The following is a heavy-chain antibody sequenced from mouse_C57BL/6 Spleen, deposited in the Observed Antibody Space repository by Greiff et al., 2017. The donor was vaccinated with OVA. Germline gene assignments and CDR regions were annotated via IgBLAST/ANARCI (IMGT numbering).Heavy chain of an antibody. J-gene: IGHJ3*01. Sequence: VQLQESGAELMKPGASVKLSCKATGYTFTGYWIEWVKQRPGHGLEWIGEILPGSGSTNYNEKFKGKATFTADPSSNTAYMQLSNLTTADSAIYYCARYDLLLRLFAYWGQGTLVTVSA. CDR1: GYTFTGYW. V-gene: IGHV1-9*01. CDR2: ILPGSGST. CDR3: ARYDLLLRLFAY. D-gene: IGHD1-1*01.